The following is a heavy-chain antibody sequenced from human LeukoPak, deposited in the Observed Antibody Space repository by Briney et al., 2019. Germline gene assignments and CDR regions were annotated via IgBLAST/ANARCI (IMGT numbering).Heavy chain of an antibody. CDR3: ARDRKQQLVPPYYYYGMDV. J-gene: IGHJ6*02. V-gene: IGHV1-69*13. D-gene: IGHD6-13*01. CDR2: IIPIFGTA. CDR1: GGTFSSYA. Sequence: ASVKVSCKASGGTFSSYAISWVRQAPGQGLEWMGGIIPIFGTANYAQKFQGRVTITADESTSTAYMELSSLRSEDTAVYYCARDRKQQLVPPYYYYGMDVWGQGTTVTVSS.